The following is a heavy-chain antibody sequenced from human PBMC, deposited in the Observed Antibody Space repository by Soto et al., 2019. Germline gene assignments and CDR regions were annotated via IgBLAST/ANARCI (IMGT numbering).Heavy chain of an antibody. CDR2: IYYSGST. CDR3: ARDQPQHGGAWFDP. V-gene: IGHV4-31*03. Sequence: QVQLQESGPGLVKPSQTLSLTCTVSGGSISSGGYYWSWIRQHPGKGLEWIGYIYYSGSTYYNPSLKSRVTISVDPSKNQFSLKLRSVTAADTAVYYCARDQPQHGGAWFDPWGQGTLVTVSS. CDR1: GGSISSGGYY. J-gene: IGHJ5*02. D-gene: IGHD3-16*01.